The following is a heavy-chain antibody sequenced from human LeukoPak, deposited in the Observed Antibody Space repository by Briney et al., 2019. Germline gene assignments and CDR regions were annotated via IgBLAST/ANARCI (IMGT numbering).Heavy chain of an antibody. D-gene: IGHD3-22*01. CDR3: ASPNPMYYYDSSGYPNTFDI. J-gene: IGHJ3*02. CDR2: IIPIFGTA. Sequence: SVKVSCKASGGTFSSYAISWVRQAPGQGLEWMGGIIPIFGTANYAQKFQGRVTITADESTSTAYMELSSLRSEDTAVYYCASPNPMYYYDSSGYPNTFDIWGQGTMVTVSS. CDR1: GGTFSSYA. V-gene: IGHV1-69*13.